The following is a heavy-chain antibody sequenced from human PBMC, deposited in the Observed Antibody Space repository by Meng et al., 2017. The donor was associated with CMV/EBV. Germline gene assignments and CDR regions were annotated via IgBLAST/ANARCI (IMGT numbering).Heavy chain of an antibody. V-gene: IGHV4-39*01. CDR2: IYYSGST. CDR1: GGSISSSSYY. J-gene: IGHJ5*02. CDR3: ASYWYQLLEDNYNWFDP. Sequence: GSLRLSCTVSGGSISSSSYYWGWIRQPPGKGLEWIGSIYYSGSTYYNPSLKSRVTISVDTSKNQFSLKLNSVTAADTAVYYCASYWYQLLEDNYNWFDPWGQGTLVTVSS. D-gene: IGHD2-2*01.